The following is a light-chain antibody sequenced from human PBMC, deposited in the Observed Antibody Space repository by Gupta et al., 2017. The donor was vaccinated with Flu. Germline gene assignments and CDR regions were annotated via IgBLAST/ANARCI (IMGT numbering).Light chain of an antibody. Sequence: DIQMTQSPSSLSASVGDRVTITCRASQTISTYLNWYQQKPGKGPKLLLSAAPSLQSGVPSRFSGNGSGTDFTLIISSLQPEDFATYYCQQSYSTPLTFGGGTKVEIK. V-gene: IGKV1-39*01. CDR2: AAP. CDR3: QQSYSTPLT. CDR1: QTISTY. J-gene: IGKJ4*01.